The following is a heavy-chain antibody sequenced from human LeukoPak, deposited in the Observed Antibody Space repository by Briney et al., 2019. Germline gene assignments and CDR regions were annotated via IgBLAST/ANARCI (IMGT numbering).Heavy chain of an antibody. CDR2: INHSGST. CDR3: ARIRSYYGSGSYYNVRRYFDY. CDR1: GGSFSGYY. D-gene: IGHD3-10*01. Sequence: PSETLSLTCAVYGGSFSGYYWSWIRQPPGKGLEWIGEINHSGSTNYNPSLKSRVTISVDTSKNQFSLKLSSVTAADTAVYYCARIRSYYGSGSYYNVRRYFDYWGQGTLVTVSS. V-gene: IGHV4-34*01. J-gene: IGHJ4*02.